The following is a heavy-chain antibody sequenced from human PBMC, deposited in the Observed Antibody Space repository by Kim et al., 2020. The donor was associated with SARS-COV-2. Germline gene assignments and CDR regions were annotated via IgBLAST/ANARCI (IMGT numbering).Heavy chain of an antibody. CDR2: T. J-gene: IGHJ4*02. Sequence: TSDTPSTKSRVTISVATSRNQFSLKLSSVTAADTAVYYCARQGAARPFDYWGQGTLVTVSS. V-gene: IGHV4-30-2*05. CDR3: ARQGAARPFDY. D-gene: IGHD6-6*01.